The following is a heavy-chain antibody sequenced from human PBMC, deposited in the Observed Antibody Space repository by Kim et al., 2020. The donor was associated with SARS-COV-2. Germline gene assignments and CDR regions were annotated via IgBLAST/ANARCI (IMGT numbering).Heavy chain of an antibody. CDR3: ATSSYDR. J-gene: IGHJ5*02. V-gene: IGHV3-7*03. CDR2: IKPDASGK. Sequence: GGSLRLSCAASGFTFSNYGMIWVRQAPGKGLEWVASIKPDASGKYYGDSVKGRFTISRDNAENSLYLQMSSLRAEDTAVYYCATSSYDRWGQGTLVTVSS. CDR1: GFTFSNYG.